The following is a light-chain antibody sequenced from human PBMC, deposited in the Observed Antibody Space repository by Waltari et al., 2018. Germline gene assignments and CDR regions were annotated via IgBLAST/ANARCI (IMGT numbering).Light chain of an antibody. J-gene: IGLJ2*01. CDR2: EGT. V-gene: IGLV2-23*01. CDR1: SSDLGGYNF. Sequence: QSALTQPASVSGSPGQSITISCTGTSSDLGGYNFVSWYQQHPGKAPKVLIYEGTKRPSGISNRFSGSKSDNTASLTISGLQAEDEADYYCCSYAGRITFVVFGGGTKLTVL. CDR3: CSYAGRITFVV.